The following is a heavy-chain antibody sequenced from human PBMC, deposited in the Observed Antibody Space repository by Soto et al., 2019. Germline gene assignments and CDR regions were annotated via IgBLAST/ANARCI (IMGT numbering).Heavy chain of an antibody. D-gene: IGHD3-3*01. Sequence: GGSLRLSCAASGFTFSSYGMHWVRQAPGKGLEWVAVIWYDGSNKYYADSVKGRFTISRDNSKNTLYLQMNSLRAEDTAVYYCAKKSAPQYYYYYMDVWGKGTTVTVFS. J-gene: IGHJ6*03. CDR3: AKKSAPQYYYYYMDV. CDR1: GFTFSSYG. CDR2: IWYDGSNK. V-gene: IGHV3-33*06.